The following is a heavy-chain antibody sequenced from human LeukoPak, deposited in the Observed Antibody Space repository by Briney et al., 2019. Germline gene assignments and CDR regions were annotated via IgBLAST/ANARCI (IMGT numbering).Heavy chain of an antibody. CDR3: AKDYYDSSGYYYDY. Sequence: GGSLRLSCAASGFTFSSYGMSWVRQAPGKGLEWVSAISGSGGSTYYADSVKGRFTISRDNSKNTPYLQMNSLRAEDTAVYYCAKDYYDSSGYYYDYWGQGTLVTVSS. CDR1: GFTFSSYG. D-gene: IGHD3-22*01. J-gene: IGHJ4*02. V-gene: IGHV3-23*01. CDR2: ISGSGGST.